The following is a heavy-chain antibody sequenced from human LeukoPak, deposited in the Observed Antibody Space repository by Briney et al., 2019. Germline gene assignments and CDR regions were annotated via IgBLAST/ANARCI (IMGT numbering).Heavy chain of an antibody. CDR3: ARGPGIAVAGDWFDP. CDR2: IYHSGST. V-gene: IGHV4-30-2*01. J-gene: IGHJ5*02. CDR1: GGSISSGGYY. Sequence: SETLSLTCTVSGGSISSGGYYWSWIRQPPGKGLEWIGYIYHSGSTYYNPSLKSRVTISVDRSKNQFSLKLSSVTAAGTAVYYCARGPGIAVAGDWFDPWGQGTLVTVSS. D-gene: IGHD6-19*01.